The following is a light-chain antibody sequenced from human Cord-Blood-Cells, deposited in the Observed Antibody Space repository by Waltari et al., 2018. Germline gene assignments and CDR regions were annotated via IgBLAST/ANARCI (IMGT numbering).Light chain of an antibody. Sequence: DIQMTQSPSTLSASVGDRVTITGRASQSISSWLAWYQQKPGKSPKLLIYKASSLESGVPSRFSGSGSGTEFTLTISSLQPDDFATYYCQQYNSYRTFGQGTKVEIK. V-gene: IGKV1-5*03. J-gene: IGKJ1*01. CDR2: KAS. CDR3: QQYNSYRT. CDR1: QSISSW.